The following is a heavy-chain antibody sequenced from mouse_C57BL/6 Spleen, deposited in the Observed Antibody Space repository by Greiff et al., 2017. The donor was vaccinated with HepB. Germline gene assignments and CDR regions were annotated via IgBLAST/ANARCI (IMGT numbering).Heavy chain of an antibody. D-gene: IGHD4-1*01. J-gene: IGHJ4*01. Sequence: VQLQQPGAELVKPGASVKLSCKASGYTFTSYWMQWVKQRPGQGLEWIGEIDPSDSYTNYNQKFKGKATLTVDTSSSTAYMQLSSLTSEDSAVYYCARLGREGYYAMDYWGQGTSVTVSS. CDR3: ARLGREGYYAMDY. CDR1: GYTFTSYW. V-gene: IGHV1-50*01. CDR2: IDPSDSYT.